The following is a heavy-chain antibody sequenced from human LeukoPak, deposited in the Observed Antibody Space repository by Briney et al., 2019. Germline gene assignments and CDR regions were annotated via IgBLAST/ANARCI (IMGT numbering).Heavy chain of an antibody. CDR3: ARLVVPAERGGSTNYYYYYMDV. Sequence: SETLSLTCSVSGYSITSTSFWAWIRQTPGKGLEWIGSINHLGSAYYNPSLKSRVTISVDTSKNQFSLKLSSVTAADTAVYYCARLVVPAERGGSTNYYYYYMDVWGKGTTVTVSS. V-gene: IGHV4-38-2*02. CDR2: INHLGSA. J-gene: IGHJ6*03. D-gene: IGHD2-2*01. CDR1: GYSITSTSF.